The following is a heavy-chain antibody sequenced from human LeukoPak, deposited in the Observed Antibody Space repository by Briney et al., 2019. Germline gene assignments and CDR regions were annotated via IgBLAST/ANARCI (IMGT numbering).Heavy chain of an antibody. J-gene: IGHJ4*02. CDR2: INQDGSEK. CDR3: ARGVFSFDY. D-gene: IGHD6-13*01. Sequence: GGSLRLSCAVSGLTFSSSWMDWVRQAPGKGLEWMASINQDGSEKYYVDSVKGRFTISRDNAKNSLYLQMNSLRAEDMAVYYCARGVFSFDYWGQGTLVTVSS. CDR1: GLTFSSSW. V-gene: IGHV3-7*01.